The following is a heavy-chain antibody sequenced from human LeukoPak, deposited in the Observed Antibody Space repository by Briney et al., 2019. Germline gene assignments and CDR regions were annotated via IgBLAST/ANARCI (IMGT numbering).Heavy chain of an antibody. CDR2: INDDGSDT. J-gene: IGHJ4*02. D-gene: IGHD3-22*01. CDR1: GFTFKLYW. V-gene: IGHV3-74*01. Sequence: GGSLRLSCAASGFTFKLYWMHWVRQVPGKRPVWVSRINDDGSDTIYADSVRGRFTISRDDAKNTVYLQMNSLRAEDTAVYYCAKLEGDYYDSSGYRSLFDYWGQGTLVTVSS. CDR3: AKLEGDYYDSSGYRSLFDY.